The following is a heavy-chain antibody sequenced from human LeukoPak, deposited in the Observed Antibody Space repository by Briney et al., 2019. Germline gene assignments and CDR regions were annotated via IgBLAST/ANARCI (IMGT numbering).Heavy chain of an antibody. D-gene: IGHD1-26*01. CDR2: ISYDGSNK. Sequence: GRSLRLSCAASGFTFSSYGMHWVRQAPGKGLEWVAVISYDGSNKYYADSVKGRFTISRDNSKNTLYLQMNSLRAEDTAVYYCARAVGSTVVFDFWGQGTLVTVSS. CDR1: GFTFSSYG. V-gene: IGHV3-30*03. CDR3: ARAVGSTVVFDF. J-gene: IGHJ4*02.